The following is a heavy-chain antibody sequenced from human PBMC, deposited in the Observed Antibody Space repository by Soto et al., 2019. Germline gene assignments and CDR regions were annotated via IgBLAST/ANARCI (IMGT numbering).Heavy chain of an antibody. Sequence: LRLSCAASGFTFSSYGMHWVRQAPGKGLEWVAVISYDGSNKYYADSVKGRFTISRDNSKNTLCLQMNSLRAEDTAVYYCAKAHLIAARPYFDYWGQGTLVTVSS. CDR2: ISYDGSNK. CDR1: GFTFSSYG. J-gene: IGHJ4*02. CDR3: AKAHLIAARPYFDY. V-gene: IGHV3-30*18. D-gene: IGHD6-6*01.